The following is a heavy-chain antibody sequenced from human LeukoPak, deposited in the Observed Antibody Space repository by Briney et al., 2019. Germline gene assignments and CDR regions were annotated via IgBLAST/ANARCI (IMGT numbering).Heavy chain of an antibody. Sequence: SETLSLTCTVSGGSISSYYWSWIRQPPGKGLEWIGYIYTSGSTNYNPSLKSRVTISVDTSKDQFSLKLSSVTAADTAVYYCARRPWGAYYFDYWGQGTLVTVSS. J-gene: IGHJ4*02. CDR2: IYTSGST. CDR1: GGSISSYY. V-gene: IGHV4-4*09. CDR3: ARRPWGAYYFDY. D-gene: IGHD7-27*01.